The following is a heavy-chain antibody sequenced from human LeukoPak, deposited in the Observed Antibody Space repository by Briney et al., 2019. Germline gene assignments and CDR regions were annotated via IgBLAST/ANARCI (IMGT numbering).Heavy chain of an antibody. J-gene: IGHJ3*02. CDR3: ARDRGSGWRPGAFDI. D-gene: IGHD6-19*01. CDR2: IYYSGST. V-gene: IGHV4-59*01. Sequence: SETLSLTCTVSGGSICSYYWSWIRQPPGKGLEWIGYIYYSGSTNYNPSLKSRVTISVDTSKNQFSLKLSSVTAADTAVYYCARDRGSGWRPGAFDIWGQGTMVTVSS. CDR1: GGSICSYY.